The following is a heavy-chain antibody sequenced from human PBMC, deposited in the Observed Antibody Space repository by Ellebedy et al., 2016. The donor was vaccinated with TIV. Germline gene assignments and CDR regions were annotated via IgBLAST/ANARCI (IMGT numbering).Heavy chain of an antibody. CDR1: GGSFSDYS. V-gene: IGHV4-34*01. CDR2: INHSGST. D-gene: IGHD3-22*01. CDR3: ARKYYYDSSAFYY. J-gene: IGHJ4*02. Sequence: MPSETLSLTCAVYGGSFSDYSWTWIRQPPGKGLEWLGDINHSGSTNYNPSFMSRVSISVDTSKNQFSLKLSSVTAADTAVYYCARKYYYDSSAFYYWGQGTLVTVSS.